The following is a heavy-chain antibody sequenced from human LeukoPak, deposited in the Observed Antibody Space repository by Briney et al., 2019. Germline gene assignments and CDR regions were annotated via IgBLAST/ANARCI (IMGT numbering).Heavy chain of an antibody. Sequence: SQTLSLTCAISGDSVSSNSAAWNWIRQSPSRGLEWLGRTYYRSKWYNDYAVSVKSRITINPDTSKNQFSLQLNSVTPEDTAVYYCARENLAAIAARVKFYYYYYYMDVWGKGTTVTVSS. V-gene: IGHV6-1*01. CDR3: ARENLAAIAARVKFYYYYYYMDV. CDR1: GDSVSSNSAA. CDR2: TYYRSKWYN. J-gene: IGHJ6*03. D-gene: IGHD6-6*01.